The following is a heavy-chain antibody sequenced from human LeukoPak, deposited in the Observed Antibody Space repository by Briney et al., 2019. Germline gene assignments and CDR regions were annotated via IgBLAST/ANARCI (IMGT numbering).Heavy chain of an antibody. J-gene: IGHJ4*02. CDR2: INSDGDGT. CDR1: GFTFTNYA. D-gene: IGHD6-19*01. V-gene: IGHV3-64*01. Sequence: GGSLRLSCAASGFTFTNYAMHWVRQAPGKGLEFVAAINSDGDGTYYGNSVKGRFTISRDTSKNTLFLQMDSLRPDDTSVYYCARGKRNSNGWYATFDYWGQGTLVTVSS. CDR3: ARGKRNSNGWYATFDY.